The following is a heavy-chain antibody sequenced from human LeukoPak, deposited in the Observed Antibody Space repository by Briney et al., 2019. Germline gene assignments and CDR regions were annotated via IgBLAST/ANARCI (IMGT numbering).Heavy chain of an antibody. D-gene: IGHD1-26*01. J-gene: IGHJ6*03. Sequence: AASVKVSCKASGGTFSSYAISWVRQAPGQGLEWMGGIIPIFGTANYAQKFQGRVTITADKSTSTAYMELSSLRSDDTAVYYCARSGGNSGRHHTPYYYYYMDVWGKGTTVTVSS. CDR1: GGTFSSYA. V-gene: IGHV1-69*06. CDR2: IIPIFGTA. CDR3: ARSGGNSGRHHTPYYYYYMDV.